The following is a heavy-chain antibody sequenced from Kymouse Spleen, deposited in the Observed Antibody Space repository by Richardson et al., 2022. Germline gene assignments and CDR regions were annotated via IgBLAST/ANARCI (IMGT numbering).Heavy chain of an antibody. J-gene: IGHJ3*02. CDR3: ARDRGIAAAGIAFDI. CDR2: IGTAGDT. D-gene: IGHD6-13*01. V-gene: IGHV3-13*01. Sequence: EVQLVESGGGLVQPGGSLRLSCAASGFTFSSYDMHWVRQATGKGLEWVSAIGTAGDTYYPGSVKGRFTISRENAKNSLYLQMNSLRAGDTAVYYCARDRGIAAAGIAFDIWGQGTMVTVSS. CDR1: GFTFSSYD.